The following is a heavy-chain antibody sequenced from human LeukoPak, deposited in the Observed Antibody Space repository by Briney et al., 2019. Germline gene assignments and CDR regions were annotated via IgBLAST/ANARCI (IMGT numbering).Heavy chain of an antibody. V-gene: IGHV4-34*01. Sequence: SETLSLTCAVYGGSFSGYYWSWIRQPPGKGLEWIGEINHSGSTNYNPSLKSRVTISVDTSKNQFSLKLSSVTAADTAVYYCARQRRWLQAYVCFDYWGQGTLVTVSS. CDR1: GGSFSGYY. CDR2: INHSGST. D-gene: IGHD5-24*01. J-gene: IGHJ4*02. CDR3: ARQRRWLQAYVCFDY.